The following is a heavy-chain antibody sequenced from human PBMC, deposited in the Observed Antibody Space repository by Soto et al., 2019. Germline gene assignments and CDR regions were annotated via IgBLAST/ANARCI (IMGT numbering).Heavy chain of an antibody. V-gene: IGHV6-1*01. D-gene: IGHD3-22*01. CDR2: TYYRSKWYN. CDR3: VGQRASGGNYEGRAV. CDR1: GDSVSSNSAA. Sequence: SQTLSLTCAISGDSVSSNSAAWNWIRQSPSRGLEWLGRTYYRSKWYNDYAVSVKSRITINPDTPKNQFSLQLSSVTPEDTAIYYVVGQRASGGNYEGRAVGGPGTTVTVSS. J-gene: IGHJ6*02.